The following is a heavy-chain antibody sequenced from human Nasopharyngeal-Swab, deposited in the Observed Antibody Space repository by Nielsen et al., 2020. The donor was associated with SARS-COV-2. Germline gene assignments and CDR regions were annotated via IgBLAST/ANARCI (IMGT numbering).Heavy chain of an antibody. D-gene: IGHD2-21*02. CDR3: TRCGGGCFSGKDY. CDR1: GFTFSYSA. V-gene: IGHV3-73*01. Sequence: SLITPCAASGFTFSYSAIHWVRQASGKGLEWVGRIRRQGNNYATAYAASVKGRFTIFIDDPTNTAFLQMNSLKTADTAVYYCTRCGGGCFSGKDYWGQGTLVTVSS. CDR2: IRRQGNNYAT. J-gene: IGHJ4*02.